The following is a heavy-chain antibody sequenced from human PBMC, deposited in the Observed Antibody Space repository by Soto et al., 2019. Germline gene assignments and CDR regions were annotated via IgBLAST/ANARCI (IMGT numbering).Heavy chain of an antibody. V-gene: IGHV3-48*02. Sequence: EVQLVESGGGLVQPGGSLRLSCAASGFTFSSYSMNWVRQAPGKGLEWVSYISSSGRTIYYADSVKGRFTISRDNAKXPLYLQMNSLGDGDRAVYYWARERPSYGDSGGGAFDIWGQGTMVPVSS. J-gene: IGHJ3*02. D-gene: IGHD4-17*01. CDR1: GFTFSSYS. CDR2: ISSSGRTI. CDR3: ARERPSYGDSGGGAFDI.